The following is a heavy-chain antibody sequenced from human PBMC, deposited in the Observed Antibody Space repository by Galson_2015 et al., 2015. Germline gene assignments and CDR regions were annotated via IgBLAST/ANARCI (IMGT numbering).Heavy chain of an antibody. Sequence: QSGAEVTKPGASVTVSCKASGSTFTSYGISWVRQAPGQGLEWMGWISAYNGNTNYAQKLQGRVTMTTDTSTSTAYMELSSLRSEDTAVYYCARGKDFWSGYYVLDYWGQGTLVTVSS. CDR1: GSTFTSYG. CDR3: ARGKDFWSGYYVLDY. CDR2: ISAYNGNT. D-gene: IGHD3-3*01. J-gene: IGHJ4*02. V-gene: IGHV1-18*01.